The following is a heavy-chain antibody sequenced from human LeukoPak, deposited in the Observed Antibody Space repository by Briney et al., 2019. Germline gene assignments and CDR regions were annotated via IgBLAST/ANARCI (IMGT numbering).Heavy chain of an antibody. CDR2: IYYSGST. CDR3: ARGWGNQLLSWFDP. V-gene: IGHV4-39*07. J-gene: IGHJ5*02. CDR1: GGSISSSSYY. Sequence: PSETLSLTCTVSGGSISSSSYYWGWIRQPPGKGLEWIGSIYYSGSTYYNPSLKSRVTISVDTSKNQFSLKLSSVTAADTAVYYCARGWGNQLLSWFDPWGQGTLVTVSS. D-gene: IGHD2-2*01.